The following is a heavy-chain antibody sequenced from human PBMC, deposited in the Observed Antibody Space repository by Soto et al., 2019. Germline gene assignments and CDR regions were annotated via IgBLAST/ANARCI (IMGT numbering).Heavy chain of an antibody. J-gene: IGHJ4*02. Sequence: PSETLSLTCTVSGGSISSYYWSWIRQPPGKGLEWIGYIYYSGSTNYNPSLKSRVTISVDTSKNQFSLKLSSVTAADTAVYYCATHRDFWSGYYEFDYWGQGTLVTVSS. D-gene: IGHD3-3*01. CDR1: GGSISSYY. V-gene: IGHV4-59*01. CDR2: IYYSGST. CDR3: ATHRDFWSGYYEFDY.